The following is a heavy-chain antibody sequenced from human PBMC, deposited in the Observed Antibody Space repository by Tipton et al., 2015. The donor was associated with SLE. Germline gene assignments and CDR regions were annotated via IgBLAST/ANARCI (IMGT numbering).Heavy chain of an antibody. CDR1: GGSISSHY. D-gene: IGHD2-15*01. V-gene: IGHV4-59*11. CDR2: IYYSGSI. Sequence: TLSLTCTVSGGSISSHYWSWIRQPPGKGLEWIGYIYYSGSINYNSSLKSRVTISVDTSKNQFSLKLSSVTAADTAVYYCARSWTQRILFDLWGRGTLVTVSS. J-gene: IGHJ2*01. CDR3: ARSWTQRILFDL.